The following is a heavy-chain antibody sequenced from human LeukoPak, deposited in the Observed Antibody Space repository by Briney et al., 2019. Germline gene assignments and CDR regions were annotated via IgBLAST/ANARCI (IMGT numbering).Heavy chain of an antibody. CDR1: GGTFSSYA. D-gene: IGHD1-26*01. V-gene: IGHV1-69*13. Sequence: SVKVSCTASGGTFSSYAISWVRQAPGQGLEWMGGIIPIFGTANYARKFQGRVTITADESTSTAYMELSSLRSEDTAVYYRARGVVGAALYYFDYWGQGTLVTVSS. CDR3: ARGVVGAALYYFDY. J-gene: IGHJ4*02. CDR2: IIPIFGTA.